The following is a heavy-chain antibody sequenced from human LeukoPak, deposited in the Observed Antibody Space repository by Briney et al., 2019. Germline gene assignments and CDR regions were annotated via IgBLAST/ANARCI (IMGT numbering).Heavy chain of an antibody. V-gene: IGHV3-23*01. J-gene: IGHJ3*02. CDR3: AKGPRYCSGGICGNLLAFDI. CDR1: GCTFSGYA. CDR2: ISDSAGGT. D-gene: IGHD2-15*01. Sequence: AGSLSLSCTASGCTFSGYALTWVRQSPGKGLEWISEISDSAGGTYYNDSVKGRVTISIDKSKNTLYLQLKCVTAEDTAVYYCAKGPRYCSGGICGNLLAFDIWGQGTMVTVSS.